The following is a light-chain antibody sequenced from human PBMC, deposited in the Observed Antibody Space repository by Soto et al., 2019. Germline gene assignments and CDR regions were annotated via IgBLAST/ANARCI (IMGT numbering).Light chain of an antibody. V-gene: IGKV3-20*01. Sequence: PGESATLSRRASQSLRSGDLACDQQIPGLAPGLLIYGASSRATGIPDGFSGSGSGTDFNLTVNRLAPEDFAVYYCHQYATSPPTFGQGTKVEIK. CDR2: GAS. CDR1: QSLRSGD. CDR3: HQYATSPPT. J-gene: IGKJ1*01.